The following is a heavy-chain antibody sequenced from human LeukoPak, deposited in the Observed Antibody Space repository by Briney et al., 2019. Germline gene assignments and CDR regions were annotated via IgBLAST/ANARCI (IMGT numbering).Heavy chain of an antibody. J-gene: IGHJ4*02. Sequence: ASVKVSCKVSGYTLTELSMHWVRQAPGKGLEWIGGFDPEDGETIYAQKFQGRVTMTEDTSTDTAYMELSSLRSEDTAVYYCAGCSSTSCFYFDYWGQGTLVTVSS. CDR2: FDPEDGET. V-gene: IGHV1-24*01. CDR1: GYTLTELS. D-gene: IGHD2-2*01. CDR3: AGCSSTSCFYFDY.